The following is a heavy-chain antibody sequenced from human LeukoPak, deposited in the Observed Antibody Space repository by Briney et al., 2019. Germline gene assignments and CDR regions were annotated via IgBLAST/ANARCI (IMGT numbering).Heavy chain of an antibody. V-gene: IGHV3-21*01. J-gene: IGHJ4*02. D-gene: IGHD6-19*01. CDR1: GLTFTSYD. CDR2: ISHCRSDI. Sequence: GGSLRLLCAACGLTFTSYDMTWVRQARGKGLEWGSSISHCRSDIYYADSVRGRYTIHRHNAKNSLYLEMNSLRAEDTAAYYCTRGAGTGWRFDSWGQGTLLTVSS. CDR3: TRGAGTGWRFDS.